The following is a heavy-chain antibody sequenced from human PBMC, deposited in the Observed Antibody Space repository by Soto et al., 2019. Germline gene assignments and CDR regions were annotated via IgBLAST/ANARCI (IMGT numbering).Heavy chain of an antibody. CDR2: ISYDGSNK. CDR1: GFTFSSYG. Sequence: GGSLRLSCAASGFTFSSYGMHWVRQAPGKGLEWVAVISYDGSNKYYADSVKGRFTISRDNSKNTLYLQMNSLRAEDTAVYYCAKDRGVARGYCSSTSCLYYYYYGMDVWGQGTTVTVSS. D-gene: IGHD2-2*01. CDR3: AKDRGVARGYCSSTSCLYYYYYGMDV. J-gene: IGHJ6*02. V-gene: IGHV3-30*18.